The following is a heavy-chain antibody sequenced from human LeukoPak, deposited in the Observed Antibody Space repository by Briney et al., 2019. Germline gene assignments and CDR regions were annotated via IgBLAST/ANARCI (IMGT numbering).Heavy chain of an antibody. Sequence: PSETLSLTCTVSGSSISSGDYSWSWIRQPPGKGLEWIGYIYYSGSTYYNPSLKSRVTISVDTSKNQFSLKLSSVTAADTAVYYCARGWHDYGDPGRFDYWGQGTLVTVSS. CDR3: ARGWHDYGDPGRFDY. D-gene: IGHD4-17*01. CDR1: GSSISSGDYS. J-gene: IGHJ4*02. V-gene: IGHV4-30-4*01. CDR2: IYYSGST.